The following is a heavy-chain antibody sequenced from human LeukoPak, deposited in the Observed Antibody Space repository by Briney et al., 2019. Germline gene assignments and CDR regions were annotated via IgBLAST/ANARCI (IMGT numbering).Heavy chain of an antibody. V-gene: IGHV3-30*02. D-gene: IGHD5-24*01. CDR3: ARENNWAYDI. CDR1: GFTFSSYG. J-gene: IGHJ3*02. Sequence: GGSLRLSCAASGFTFSSYGMHWVRQAPGKGLEWVSFIRYDGSNEYYADSVRGRFTISRDNSKNTLYLQMNSLRAEDTAVYYCARENNWAYDIWGQGTMVTVSS. CDR2: IRYDGSNE.